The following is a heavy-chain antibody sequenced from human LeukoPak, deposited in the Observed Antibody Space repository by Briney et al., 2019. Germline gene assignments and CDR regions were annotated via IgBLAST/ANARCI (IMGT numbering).Heavy chain of an antibody. CDR3: AKHGSGSYCKGGFDS. CDR2: ISGSDGTT. CDR1: GFTFSSYS. V-gene: IGHV3-23*01. Sequence: GVSLKLYCAGSGFTFSSYSMSWLRQAQGKGLEWGSVISGSDGTTFYANSVKGRFTISRDNSKNTLSLQRESLRAEDTAVYYCAKHGSGSYCKGGFDSWGQGTLVTVSS. D-gene: IGHD3-10*01. J-gene: IGHJ4*02.